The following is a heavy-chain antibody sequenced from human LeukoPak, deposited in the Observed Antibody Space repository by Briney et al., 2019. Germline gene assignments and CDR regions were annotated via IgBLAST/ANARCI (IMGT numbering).Heavy chain of an antibody. CDR2: SSAYNGDT. V-gene: IGHV1-8*01. CDR1: DYTFTNSG. D-gene: IGHD6-13*01. J-gene: IGHJ3*02. Sequence: ASVKVSCKASDYTFTNSGSTWVRQAPGQGLEWMGWSSAYNGDTSYAQKFQGRVTMTRNTSISTAYMELSSLRSEDTAVYYCARTGDSSWFDAFDIWGQGTMVTVSS. CDR3: ARTGDSSWFDAFDI.